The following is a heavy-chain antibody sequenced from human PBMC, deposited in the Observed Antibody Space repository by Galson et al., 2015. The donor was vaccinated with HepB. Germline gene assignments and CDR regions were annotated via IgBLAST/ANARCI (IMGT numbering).Heavy chain of an antibody. CDR3: ARDLKCSSTSCYHVDDAFDI. Sequence: SVKVSCKASGYTFTSYGISWVRQAPGQGLEWMGGIIPIFGTANYAQKFQGRVTITAGESTSTAYMELSSLRSEDTAVYYCARDLKCSSTSCYHVDDAFDIWGQGTMVTVSS. CDR1: GYTFTSYG. D-gene: IGHD2-2*01. J-gene: IGHJ3*02. CDR2: IIPIFGTA. V-gene: IGHV1-69*13.